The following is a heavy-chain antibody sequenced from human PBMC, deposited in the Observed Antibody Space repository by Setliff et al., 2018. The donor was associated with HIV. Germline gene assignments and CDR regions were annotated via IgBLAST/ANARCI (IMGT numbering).Heavy chain of an antibody. Sequence: QPGGSLRLSCAASGFTFSNFWMDWVRQAPGKGLEWVATIKKDGSEIYYVDSVKGRFTISRDNARTSLYLEMSSLRVEDTAVYLCANLWEVGAWGQGTLVTVSS. J-gene: IGHJ5*02. D-gene: IGHD1-26*01. V-gene: IGHV3-7*03. CDR1: GFTFSNFW. CDR3: ANLWEVGA. CDR2: IKKDGSEI.